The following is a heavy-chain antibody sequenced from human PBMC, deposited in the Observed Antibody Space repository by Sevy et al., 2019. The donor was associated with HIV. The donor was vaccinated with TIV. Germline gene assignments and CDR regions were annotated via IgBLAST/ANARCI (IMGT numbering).Heavy chain of an antibody. D-gene: IGHD3-16*02. CDR1: GFTFNNYG. V-gene: IGHV3-30*18. CDR2: ISHDGSNK. J-gene: IGHJ4*02. Sequence: GGSLRLSCVVSGFTFNNYGMHWVRQAPGKGLEWVAVISHDGSNKYYADSVKGRFTISRDNSKNTLYLRMNSLRTEETAVYYCAKEFRDYDYVWVTYRFDYWGQGNLVTVSS. CDR3: AKEFRDYDYVWVTYRFDY.